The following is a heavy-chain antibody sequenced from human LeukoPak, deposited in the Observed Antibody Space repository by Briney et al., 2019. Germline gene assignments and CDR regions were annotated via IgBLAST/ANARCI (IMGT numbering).Heavy chain of an antibody. CDR3: AKIADYDSSSYSNY. CDR2: ISGSDAST. V-gene: IGHV3-23*01. J-gene: IGHJ4*02. CDR1: GFTFSTYA. D-gene: IGHD3-22*01. Sequence: GGSLRLSCAASGFTFSTYAMTWVRQAPGKGLEWVSSISGSDASTYYADSVKGRFTISRDNSKNTLYLQMNSLRAEDTATSYCAKIADYDSSSYSNYWGQGALVTVSS.